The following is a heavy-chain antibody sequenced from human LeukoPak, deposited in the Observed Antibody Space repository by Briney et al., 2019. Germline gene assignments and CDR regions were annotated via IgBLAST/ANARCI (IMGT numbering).Heavy chain of an antibody. CDR2: THTSGST. J-gene: IGHJ4*02. CDR3: ARGGPSSRYFDF. V-gene: IGHV4-4*07. D-gene: IGHD6-13*01. CDR1: GGFISSYY. Sequence: SETLSLTCTVSGGFISSYYWTWIRQPAGKGLEWIGRTHTSGSTNYNYSLRGRITMSIDTSKNQFSLKLTSMTSADTAVYYCARGGPSSRYFDFWGQGTLVSVSS.